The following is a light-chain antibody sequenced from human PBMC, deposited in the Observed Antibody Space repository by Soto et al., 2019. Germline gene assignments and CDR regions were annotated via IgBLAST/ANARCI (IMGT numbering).Light chain of an antibody. V-gene: IGLV2-11*01. CDR1: MRDVGGYNY. CDR2: DVN. CDR3: CSYAGSHTPWV. J-gene: IGLJ3*02. Sequence: QSALTQPASVSGSAGQSITISCSGTMRDVGGYNYVSWYQQHPGKAPKLMIYDVNKWPSGVPHRFSGSKSGNTASLTISGLQAEDEADYHCCSYAGSHTPWVFGGGTKLTVL.